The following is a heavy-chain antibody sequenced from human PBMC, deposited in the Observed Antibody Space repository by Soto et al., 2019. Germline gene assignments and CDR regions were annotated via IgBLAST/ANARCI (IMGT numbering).Heavy chain of an antibody. D-gene: IGHD2-2*01. CDR2: ISGSGGST. J-gene: IGHJ4*02. V-gene: IGHV3-23*01. CDR3: AKVVEPYCSSTSCYFDY. Sequence: GGSLRLSCAASGFTFSSYAMSWVRQAPGKGLEWVSAISGSGGSTYYADSVKGRFTISRDNSKNTLYLQMNSLRAEDTAVYYCAKVVEPYCSSTSCYFDYWGQGTLVTV. CDR1: GFTFSSYA.